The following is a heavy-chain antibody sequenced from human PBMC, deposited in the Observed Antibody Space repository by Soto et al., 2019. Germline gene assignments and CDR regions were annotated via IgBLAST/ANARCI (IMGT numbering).Heavy chain of an antibody. J-gene: IGHJ6*02. V-gene: IGHV4-59*01. D-gene: IGHD3-9*01. Sequence: PSETLSLTCSVAGASIRSEYWSWIRQPPGKGLEWIGYMYYSGSSNYNPSLKSRVTISVDTSKNQFSLKLSSVTAADTAVYYCARATHYDILTGYYPTYYYYGMDVWGQGTTVTVSS. CDR2: MYYSGSS. CDR1: GASIRSEY. CDR3: ARATHYDILTGYYPTYYYYGMDV.